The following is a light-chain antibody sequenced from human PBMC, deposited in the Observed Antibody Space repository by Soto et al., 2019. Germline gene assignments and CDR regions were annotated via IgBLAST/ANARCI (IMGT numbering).Light chain of an antibody. CDR3: QQYKNWPPIT. Sequence: EIVLTQSPFTLSLSPWERATLSCRASQSVSSYLAWYQQKPGQAPRLLIYDASNRATGIPARFSGGGSGTDFTLTISRLQPEAFALYSCQQYKNWPPITFGQGTRLEIK. J-gene: IGKJ5*01. CDR1: QSVSSY. CDR2: DAS. V-gene: IGKV3-11*01.